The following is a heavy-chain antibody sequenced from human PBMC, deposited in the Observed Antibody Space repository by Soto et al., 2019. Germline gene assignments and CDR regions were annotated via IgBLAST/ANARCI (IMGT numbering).Heavy chain of an antibody. CDR1: GFTFSSYG. CDR2: IWYDGSNK. J-gene: IGHJ4*02. Sequence: QVQLVESGGGVVQPGRSLRLSCAASGFTFSSYGMHWVRQAPGKGLEWVAVIWYDGSNKYYADSVKGRFTISRDNSKNTLYLQMNSLRAEDTAVYYCARDGEAYYGSGSYCDYWGQGTLVTVSS. CDR3: ARDGEAYYGSGSYCDY. D-gene: IGHD3-10*01. V-gene: IGHV3-33*01.